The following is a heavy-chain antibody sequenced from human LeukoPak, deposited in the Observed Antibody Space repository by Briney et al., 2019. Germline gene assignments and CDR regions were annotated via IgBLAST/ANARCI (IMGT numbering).Heavy chain of an antibody. CDR2: LSSSGITI. J-gene: IGHJ4*02. D-gene: IGHD2-2*01. CDR3: ARAAYCSSTSCYGDFDY. CDR1: GFTFSDYY. Sequence: GGSLRLSCAASGFTFSDYYMSWIRKAPGEGLEWVSYLSSSGITIYYAATVKGRFPMSRDNAKNSLYLEMNSLRAEDTAVYYCARAAYCSSTSCYGDFDYWGQGTLVTVSS. V-gene: IGHV3-11*01.